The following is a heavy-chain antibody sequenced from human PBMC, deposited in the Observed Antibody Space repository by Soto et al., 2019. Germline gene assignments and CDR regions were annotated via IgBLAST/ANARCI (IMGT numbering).Heavy chain of an antibody. CDR1: GGTYSSYA. Sequence: SVKVSCKASGGTYSSYAISWVRQAPGQGLEWMGGIIPIFGTANYAQKFQGRVTITADESTSTAYMELSSLRSEDTAVYYCARLTYYYDSSGYYYRYNWFDPWGQGTLVTVPQ. CDR3: ARLTYYYDSSGYYYRYNWFDP. CDR2: IIPIFGTA. D-gene: IGHD3-22*01. J-gene: IGHJ5*02. V-gene: IGHV1-69*13.